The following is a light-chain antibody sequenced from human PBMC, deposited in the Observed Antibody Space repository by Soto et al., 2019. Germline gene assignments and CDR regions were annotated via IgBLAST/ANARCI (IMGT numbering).Light chain of an antibody. CDR2: DAS. V-gene: IGKV1-39*01. Sequence: DIQFTQSPSSLSASVGDIVTISCRASQGIGTYLAWYQQKPGKAPKLLIYDASSLQTGVPSRFSGSGSGTDFSLTISSLQPEDFATYYCQQSYSTPPWTFGQGTKVDI. CDR3: QQSYSTPPWT. CDR1: QGIGTY. J-gene: IGKJ1*01.